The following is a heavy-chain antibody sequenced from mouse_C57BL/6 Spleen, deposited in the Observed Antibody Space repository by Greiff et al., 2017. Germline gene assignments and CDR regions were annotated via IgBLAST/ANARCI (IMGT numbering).Heavy chain of an antibody. Sequence: VQLKQSGPELVKPGASVKISCKASGYSFTSYYIHWVKQRPEQGLAWIGRIDPEDGETKYAPKFQGKATITADTSSNPAYLQRSSLTSEDTAVYYCARSKGGYFDVWGTGTTVTVSS. CDR1: GYSFTSYY. CDR3: ARSKGGYFDV. CDR2: IDPEDGET. V-gene: IGHV14-2*01. J-gene: IGHJ1*03. D-gene: IGHD1-3*01.